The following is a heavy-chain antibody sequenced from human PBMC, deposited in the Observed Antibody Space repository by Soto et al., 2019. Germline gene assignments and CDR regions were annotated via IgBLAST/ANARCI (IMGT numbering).Heavy chain of an antibody. D-gene: IGHD4-17*01. CDR3: VSDRTVTGSWGY. J-gene: IGHJ4*02. CDR1: GYTFTSYY. Sequence: QVQLVQSGAEVKKPGASVKVSCKASGYTFTSYYMHWVRQAPGQGLEWMGIINPSGGSTSYAQKFPCRVTITRDTSTRTVYMELSSLRSEDTAVYYCVSDRTVTGSWGYWGQGTLVTVSS. V-gene: IGHV1-46*01. CDR2: INPSGGST.